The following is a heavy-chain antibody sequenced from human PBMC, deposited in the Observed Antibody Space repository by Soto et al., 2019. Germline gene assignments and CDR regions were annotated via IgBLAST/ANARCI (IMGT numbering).Heavy chain of an antibody. CDR3: ARVFTSRSPLN. D-gene: IGHD2-15*01. J-gene: IGHJ4*02. CDR1: GFTFSIYS. Sequence: PGGSLRLSCAASGFTFSIYSMNWVRQAPGKGLEWVSSISSSSYIYYADSVKGRFTISRDNAKNSLYLQMNSLRAEDTAVYYCARVFTSRSPLNWGQGTLVTVSS. V-gene: IGHV3-21*01. CDR2: ISSSSYI.